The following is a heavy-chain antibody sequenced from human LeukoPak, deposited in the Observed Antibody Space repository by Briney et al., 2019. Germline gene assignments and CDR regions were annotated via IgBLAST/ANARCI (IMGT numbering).Heavy chain of an antibody. CDR1: GFTFSSYS. CDR3: ARVVDTEGAFDI. V-gene: IGHV3-21*01. CDR2: ISSSSSYI. J-gene: IGHJ3*02. Sequence: GGSLRLSCAASGFTFSSYSMNWVRQAPGKGLEWVSSISSSSSYIYYADSVKGRFTISRDNAKNSLYLQMNSLRAEDTAVYYCARVVDTEGAFDIWGQGTMVTVSS. D-gene: IGHD2-21*01.